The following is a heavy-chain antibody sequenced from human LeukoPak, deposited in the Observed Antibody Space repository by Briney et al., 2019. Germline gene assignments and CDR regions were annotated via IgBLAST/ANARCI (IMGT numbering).Heavy chain of an antibody. CDR2: IYHSGST. D-gene: IGHD3-3*01. V-gene: IGHV4-4*02. CDR1: GFTFSTYW. J-gene: IGHJ2*01. CDR3: AREDYDDSGAWYFDL. Sequence: SGGSLRLSCAASGFTFSTYWMSWVRQAPGKGLEWIGEIYHSGSTNYNPSLKSRVTISVDKSKNQFSLKLSSVTAADTAVYYCAREDYDDSGAWYFDLWGRGTLVTVSS.